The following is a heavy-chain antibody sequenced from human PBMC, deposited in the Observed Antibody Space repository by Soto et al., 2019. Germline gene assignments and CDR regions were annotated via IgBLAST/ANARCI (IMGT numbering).Heavy chain of an antibody. V-gene: IGHV2-5*02. CDR2: VYWDDDK. CDR3: IQSRSGGDSLQSYASHYYYGMDV. D-gene: IGHD2-21*02. CDR1: GFSLSTSGVG. J-gene: IGHJ6*02. Sequence: QITLKESGPTLVKPTQTLTLTCTFSGFSLSTSGVGVGWIRQPPGKALEWLALVYWDDDKRYSPSLRSRLTINNDTSRNQVVLTMTNTDPVDTATYYCIQSRSGGDSLQSYASHYYYGMDVWGQGTTVTVSS.